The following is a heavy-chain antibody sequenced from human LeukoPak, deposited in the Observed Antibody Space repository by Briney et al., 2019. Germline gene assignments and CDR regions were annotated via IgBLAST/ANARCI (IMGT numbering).Heavy chain of an antibody. D-gene: IGHD4-11*01. J-gene: IGHJ5*01. Sequence: GGSLRLSCAASGFTFNNYAMNRVRQAPGKGLEWVSLISGSGGTAYYADSVKGRFTISRDKSKNTVFLQMNSLRDDDTALYFCAKSSGYSDYAWFDSWGQGTLVTVSS. CDR1: GFTFNNYA. V-gene: IGHV3-23*01. CDR3: AKSSGYSDYAWFDS. CDR2: ISGSGGTA.